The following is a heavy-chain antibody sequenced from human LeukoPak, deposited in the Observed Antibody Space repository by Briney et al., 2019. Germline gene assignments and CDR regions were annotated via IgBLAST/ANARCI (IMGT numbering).Heavy chain of an antibody. V-gene: IGHV1-18*01. J-gene: IGHJ6*03. Sequence: ASVKVSCKASGYTFTSYGISWVRQAPGQGLEWMGWISAYNGNTNYAQKLQGRVTMTTDTSTSTAYMELRSLRSDDTAVYYCARGAGYYSASLGDYYYYMDVWGKGTTVTVSS. CDR3: ARGAGYYSASLGDYYYYMDV. CDR1: GYTFTSYG. D-gene: IGHD3-3*01. CDR2: ISAYNGNT.